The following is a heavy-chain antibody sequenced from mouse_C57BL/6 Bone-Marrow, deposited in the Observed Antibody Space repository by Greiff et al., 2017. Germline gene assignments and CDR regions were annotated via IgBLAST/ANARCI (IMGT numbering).Heavy chain of an antibody. Sequence: EVQLQQSGPELVKPGASVKISCKASGYTFTDYYMNWVKQSHGQSLEWIGDINPNNGGTSYNQKFKGKATLTVDKSSSTAYMELRSLTSEDSAVYYCARAGNYPHWYCDVWGTGTTVTVTS. CDR3: ARAGNYPHWYCDV. V-gene: IGHV1-26*01. D-gene: IGHD2-1*01. CDR1: GYTFTDYY. CDR2: INPNNGGT. J-gene: IGHJ1*03.